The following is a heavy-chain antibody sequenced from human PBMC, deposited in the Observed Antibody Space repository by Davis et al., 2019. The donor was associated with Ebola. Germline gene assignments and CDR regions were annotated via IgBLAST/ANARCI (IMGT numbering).Heavy chain of an antibody. D-gene: IGHD1-7*01. CDR1: GGTFSSYA. V-gene: IGHV1-69*13. CDR2: IIPIFGTA. J-gene: IGHJ5*02. Sequence: SVKVSCKASGGTFSSYAISWVRQAPGQGLEWMGGIIPIFGTANYAQKFQGRVTITADESTSTAYMGLSSLRSEDTAVYYCARDRNNWNYEVSPWFDPWGQGTLVTVSS. CDR3: ARDRNNWNYEVSPWFDP.